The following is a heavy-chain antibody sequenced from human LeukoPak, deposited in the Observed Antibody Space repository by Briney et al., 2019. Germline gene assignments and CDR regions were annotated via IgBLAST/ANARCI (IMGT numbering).Heavy chain of an antibody. D-gene: IGHD3-3*01. V-gene: IGHV4-31*03. CDR3: ARAIILTSSGSVWYFDL. J-gene: IGHJ2*01. CDR1: GGSISGSTYW. CDR2: IFSSGIS. Sequence: SQTLSLTCTVSGGSISGSTYWWSWLRQHPGKGLEWIGYIFSSGISDYNPSLKSRLSISLDTSKNQFSLKFASVTAADTAVYYCARAIILTSSGSVWYFDLWGRGTLVTVSS.